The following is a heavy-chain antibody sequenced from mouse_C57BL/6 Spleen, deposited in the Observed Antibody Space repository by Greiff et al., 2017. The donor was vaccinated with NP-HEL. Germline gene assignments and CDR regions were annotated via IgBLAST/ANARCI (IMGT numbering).Heavy chain of an antibody. CDR1: GFTFSNYW. V-gene: IGHV6-3*01. CDR2: IRLKSDNYAT. D-gene: IGHD2-1*01. CDR3: TGGGNYKTWFAY. J-gene: IGHJ3*01. Sequence: EVKLQESGGGLVQPGGSMKLSCVASGFTFSNYWMNWVRQSPEKGLEWVAQIRLKSDNYATHYAESVKGRFTISRDDSKSSVYLQMNNLRAEDTGIYYCTGGGNYKTWFAYWGQGTLVTVSA.